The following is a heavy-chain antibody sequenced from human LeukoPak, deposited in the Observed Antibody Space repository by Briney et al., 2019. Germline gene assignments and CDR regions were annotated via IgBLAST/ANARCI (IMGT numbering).Heavy chain of an antibody. V-gene: IGHV4-59*01. J-gene: IGHJ4*02. D-gene: IGHD3-9*01. CDR3: ARGKFNYDILTGYPENRFDY. Sequence: PSETLSLTCTVSGGSISSYYWSWIRQPPGKGLEWIGYIYYSGSTNYNPSLKSRVTISVDTSKNQFSLKLSSVTAADTAVYYCARGKFNYDILTGYPENRFDYWGQGTLVTVSS. CDR2: IYYSGST. CDR1: GGSISSYY.